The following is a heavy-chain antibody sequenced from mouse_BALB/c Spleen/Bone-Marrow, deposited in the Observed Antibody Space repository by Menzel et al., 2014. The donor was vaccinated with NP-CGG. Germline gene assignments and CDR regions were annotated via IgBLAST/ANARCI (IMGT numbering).Heavy chain of an antibody. CDR1: GFTFTDYY. CDR2: IRNKANGYTT. V-gene: IGHV7-3*02. D-gene: IGHD2-2*01. J-gene: IGHJ2*01. CDR3: ARYGYDYFDY. Sequence: EVKLVESGGGLVQPGGSLRLSCATSGFTFTDYYMSWVRQPPGKALEWLGFIRNKANGYTTEYSASVKGQFTISRDNSQSILYLQMNTLRAEDSATYYCARYGYDYFDYWGQGTTLTVSS.